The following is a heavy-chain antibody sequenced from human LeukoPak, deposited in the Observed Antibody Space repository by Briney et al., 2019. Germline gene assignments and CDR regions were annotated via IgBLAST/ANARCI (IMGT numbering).Heavy chain of an antibody. CDR2: IYYSGST. D-gene: IGHD1-26*01. Sequence: PSETLSLTCTVSGGSISSYYWGWIRQPPGKGLEWIGSIYYSGSTYYNPSLKSRVTISVDTSKNQFSLKLSSVTAADTAVYYCARRRVGAADLWGRGTLVTVSS. CDR3: ARRRVGAADL. V-gene: IGHV4-39*01. J-gene: IGHJ2*01. CDR1: GGSISSYY.